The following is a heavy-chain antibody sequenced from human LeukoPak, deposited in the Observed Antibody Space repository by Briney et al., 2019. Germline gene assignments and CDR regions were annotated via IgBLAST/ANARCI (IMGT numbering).Heavy chain of an antibody. V-gene: IGHV3-7*01. CDR3: ATSRDSSGVD. Sequence: PGGSLRLSXAASGFTFSNYWMSWVRQAPGKGLEWVGNINQDGSVKFYVDSVKGRFTISRDNAKSSLYLQMNSLRAEDTAVYYCATSRDSSGVDWGQGNLVTVSS. D-gene: IGHD3-22*01. CDR2: INQDGSVK. CDR1: GFTFSNYW. J-gene: IGHJ4*02.